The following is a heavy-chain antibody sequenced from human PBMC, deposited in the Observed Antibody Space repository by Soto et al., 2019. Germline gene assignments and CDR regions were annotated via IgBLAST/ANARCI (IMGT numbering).Heavy chain of an antibody. J-gene: IGHJ4*02. V-gene: IGHV1-46*01. CDR2: INPLPTSGST. CDR3: ARDLAAAAY. Sequence: VASVKVSCKASGYIFTNYYIHWVRQAPGQGLEWMAIINPLPTSGSTNYAQKFQGRVTVTRDTSTSTVYLELSSLRSDDTAVYYCARDLAAAAYWGQGTLVTVPQ. D-gene: IGHD6-13*01. CDR1: GYIFTNYY.